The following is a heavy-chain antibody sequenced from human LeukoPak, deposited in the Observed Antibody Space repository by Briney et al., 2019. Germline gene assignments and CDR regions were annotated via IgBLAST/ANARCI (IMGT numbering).Heavy chain of an antibody. CDR2: IKQDESEI. Sequence: GSLRLSCAASGFTLSSYWMSWVRQAPGKGLEWVANIKQDESEIYYVDSVKGRFTISRDNAKNSLYLQMNNLRAEDTAVYYCAGDKVVGATIFDYWGQGTLVTVSS. D-gene: IGHD1-26*01. CDR1: GFTLSSYW. V-gene: IGHV3-7*03. CDR3: AGDKVVGATIFDY. J-gene: IGHJ4*02.